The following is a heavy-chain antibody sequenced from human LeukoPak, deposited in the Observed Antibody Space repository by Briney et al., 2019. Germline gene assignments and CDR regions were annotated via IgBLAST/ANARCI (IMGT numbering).Heavy chain of an antibody. CDR1: GFTFSSYG. D-gene: IGHD3-22*01. CDR3: AKESARNYEYDY. Sequence: GGSLRLSCAASGFTFSSYGMHWVRQAPGKGLEWVAVISYDGSNKYYADSAKGRFTIPRDNSKNTLYLQMNSLRAEDTAVYYCAKESARNYEYDYWGQGTLVTVSS. CDR2: ISYDGSNK. V-gene: IGHV3-30*18. J-gene: IGHJ4*02.